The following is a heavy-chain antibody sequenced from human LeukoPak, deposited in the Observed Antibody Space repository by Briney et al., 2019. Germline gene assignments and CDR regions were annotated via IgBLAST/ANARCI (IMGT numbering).Heavy chain of an antibody. Sequence: PSETLSLTCTVSGGSISSSSYYWGWIRQPPGKGLEWIGSIYYSGSTYYNPSLKSRVTISVDRSKNQFSLKLSSVTAADTAVYYCARLSYGGDYWGQGTLVTVSS. V-gene: IGHV4-39*07. CDR3: ARLSYGGDY. J-gene: IGHJ4*02. D-gene: IGHD1-26*01. CDR2: IYYSGST. CDR1: GGSISSSSYY.